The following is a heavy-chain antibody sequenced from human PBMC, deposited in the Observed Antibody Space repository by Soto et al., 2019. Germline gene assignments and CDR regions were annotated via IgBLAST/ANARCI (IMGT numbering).Heavy chain of an antibody. Sequence: QVQLQESGPGLVKPSGTLSLTCSVSGGSVSSDAYYWSWIRQPPGKTLEWIGFILSGGGTSTNPSRMSLLSITLARSRNQFSLRLTSVTASDTGVYFCAKGFSSGWYVDSWGPGTLVTVSS. D-gene: IGHD6-19*01. CDR3: AKGFSSGWYVDS. CDR2: ILSGGGT. CDR1: GGSVSSDAYY. J-gene: IGHJ4*02. V-gene: IGHV4-61*08.